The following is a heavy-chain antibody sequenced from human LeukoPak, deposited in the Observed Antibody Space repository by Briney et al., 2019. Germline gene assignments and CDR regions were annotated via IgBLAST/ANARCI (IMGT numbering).Heavy chain of an antibody. CDR1: GFTFDDYA. Sequence: GGSLRLSCAASGFTFDDYAMHWVRQAPGKGLEWVSGISWNSGSIGYADSVKGRFTISRDNSKNTLYLQMNSLRAEDTAVYYCAKNYGSGSYCFDYWGQGTLVTVSS. CDR2: ISWNSGSI. D-gene: IGHD3-10*01. V-gene: IGHV3-9*01. J-gene: IGHJ4*02. CDR3: AKNYGSGSYCFDY.